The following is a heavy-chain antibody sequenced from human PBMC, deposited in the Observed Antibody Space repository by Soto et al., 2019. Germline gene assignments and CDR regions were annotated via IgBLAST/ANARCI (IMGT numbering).Heavy chain of an antibody. Sequence: ASVKVSCKASGYTFTSYVLHWVRQAPGQRLEWMGWINADNGKTKYAQKFQGRVTITRDTSATTAYMELSSLRSEDTAVYYCARGLNGYLHYFDYWGQGTLVTVS. J-gene: IGHJ4*02. V-gene: IGHV1-3*01. D-gene: IGHD5-18*01. CDR3: ARGLNGYLHYFDY. CDR1: GYTFTSYV. CDR2: INADNGKT.